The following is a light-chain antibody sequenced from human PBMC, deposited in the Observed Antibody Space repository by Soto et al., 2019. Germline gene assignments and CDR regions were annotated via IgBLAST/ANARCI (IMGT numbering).Light chain of an antibody. V-gene: IGLV2-23*02. Sequence: QSLLTQPASLSGSPGRTITISCTGTSSDVGGSNLVSWYHQRPGTASKLRLYAISKRPSGVSNRFSGSKSGNTASLTISELQAEDEADYYCCSYAGSSTYVFGTGTKVTVL. J-gene: IGLJ1*01. CDR3: CSYAGSSTYV. CDR2: AIS. CDR1: SSDVGGSNL.